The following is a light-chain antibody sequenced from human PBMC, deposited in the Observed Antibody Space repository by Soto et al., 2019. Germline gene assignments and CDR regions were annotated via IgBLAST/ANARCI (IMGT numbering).Light chain of an antibody. CDR2: AAS. V-gene: IGKV1-9*01. J-gene: IGKJ5*01. Sequence: DIQLTQSPSFLSVSVGDRVTITCRASQGINSHLAWYQKKPGKAPKLLIYAASTLQSGVPSRFSGSTSGTEFILTLTSLQPEDFATYYCQQFNNYPITFGQGTRLEIK. CDR1: QGINSH. CDR3: QQFNNYPIT.